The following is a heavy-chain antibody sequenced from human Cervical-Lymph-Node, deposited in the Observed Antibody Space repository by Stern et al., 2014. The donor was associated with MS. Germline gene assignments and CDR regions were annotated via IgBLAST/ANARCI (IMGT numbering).Heavy chain of an antibody. CDR3: GGGGGDNWFDP. D-gene: IGHD3-10*01. CDR1: GG. Sequence: VQLVESGAEVKKPGSSVKISCKSSGGISWVRQAPGQGLEWMGGVIPFVGTSNYAQKFKGRVTITADTSTNTAYLEVGSRKRGDAGGYCGGGGGGDNWFDPWGQGTLVTVSS. J-gene: IGHJ5*02. CDR2: VIPFVGTS. V-gene: IGHV1-69*06.